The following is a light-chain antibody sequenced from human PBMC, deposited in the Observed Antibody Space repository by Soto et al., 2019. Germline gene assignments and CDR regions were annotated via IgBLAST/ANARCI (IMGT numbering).Light chain of an antibody. Sequence: QSVLTQPASVSGSPGQSITISCTGTSSDVGGYNYVCRYQQHPGKAPKLMIYDVNNRPSGVSNRFSGSKSGNTASLTISGLQAEDEADYYCSSYTSSSTPHVIFGGGTQLTVL. V-gene: IGLV2-14*03. CDR1: SSDVGGYNY. CDR2: DVN. J-gene: IGLJ2*01. CDR3: SSYTSSSTPHVI.